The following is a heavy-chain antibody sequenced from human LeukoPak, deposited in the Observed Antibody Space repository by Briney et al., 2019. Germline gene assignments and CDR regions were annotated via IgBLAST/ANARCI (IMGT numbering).Heavy chain of an antibody. CDR3: ARVYSSSWAADY. CDR2: IDPSDSYT. J-gene: IGHJ4*02. V-gene: IGHV5-10-1*01. CDR1: GYSFTSYW. D-gene: IGHD6-13*01. Sequence: GESLKISCKGSGYSFTSYWISWVRQMPGKDLEWMGRIDPSDSYTNYSPSFQGHVTISADKSISTAYLQWSSLKASDTAMYYCARVYSSSWAADYWGQGTLVTVSS.